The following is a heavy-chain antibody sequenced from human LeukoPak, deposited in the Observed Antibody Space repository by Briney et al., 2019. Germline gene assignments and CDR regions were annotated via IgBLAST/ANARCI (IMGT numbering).Heavy chain of an antibody. Sequence: GGSLRLSCAASGFTFSDYYMSWIRQAPGKGLEWVSYISSSGSTIYYADSVKGRFTISRDNAKNSLYLQMNSLRAEDTAVYYCARDTSQRRTPRPDAFDIWGQGTMVTVSS. J-gene: IGHJ3*02. CDR3: ARDTSQRRTPRPDAFDI. CDR2: ISSSGSTI. V-gene: IGHV3-11*04. D-gene: IGHD2-2*01. CDR1: GFTFSDYY.